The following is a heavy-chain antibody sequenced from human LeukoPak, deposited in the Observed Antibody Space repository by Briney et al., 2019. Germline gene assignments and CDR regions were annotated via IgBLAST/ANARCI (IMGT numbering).Heavy chain of an antibody. CDR1: GGSISGYY. V-gene: IGHV4-59*01. CDR3: ASISYYDSSGYYYAFDY. CDR2: IYYSGST. D-gene: IGHD3-22*01. Sequence: PSETLSLTCTVSGGSISGYYWSWIRQPPGKGLEWIGYIYYSGSTNYNPSLKSRVTISVDTSKNQFSLKLSSVTAADTAVYYCASISYYDSSGYYYAFDYWGQGTLVTVSS. J-gene: IGHJ4*02.